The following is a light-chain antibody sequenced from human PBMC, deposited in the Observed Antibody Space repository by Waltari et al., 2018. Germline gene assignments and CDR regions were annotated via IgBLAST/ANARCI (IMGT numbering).Light chain of an antibody. V-gene: IGKV1-NL1*01. Sequence: DIQMTQSPSSLSASVGDRVTITCRASQGISNSLAWYQQKPGKAPKLLLFAASRLESGVPSRFSGSGSRTEYTLTISSLQPEDFATYYCQQYYGTLLTFGGGTKVEIK. CDR1: QGISNS. CDR2: AAS. J-gene: IGKJ4*01. CDR3: QQYYGTLLT.